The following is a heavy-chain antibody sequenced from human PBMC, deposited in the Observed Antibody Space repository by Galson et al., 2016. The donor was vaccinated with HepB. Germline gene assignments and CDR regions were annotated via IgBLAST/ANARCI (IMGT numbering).Heavy chain of an antibody. CDR2: ISSSGDST. D-gene: IGHD6-6*01. CDR3: AKSFSTSPDYFYGLDV. CDR1: GFTFSSYA. Sequence: SLRLSCAASGFTFSSYAMNWVRQAPGKGLEWVSAISSSGDSTYYPDSVKGRFTISRDNSKNTMYLQMNSLRAEDTAIYYCAKSFSTSPDYFYGLDVWGKGTTVTVSS. V-gene: IGHV3-23*01. J-gene: IGHJ6*04.